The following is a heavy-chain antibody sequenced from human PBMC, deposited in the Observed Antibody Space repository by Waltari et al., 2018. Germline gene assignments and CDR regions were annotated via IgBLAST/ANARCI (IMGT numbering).Heavy chain of an antibody. V-gene: IGHV1-69*02. CDR2: IIPILGIA. J-gene: IGHJ6*02. CDR1: GGTFSSYT. CDR3: ASGLVVPAANYYYYGMDV. Sequence: QVQLVQSGAEVKKPGSSVKVSCKASGGTFSSYTISWVRQAPGQGLEWMGRIIPILGIANYARKFQGRVTITADKSTSTAYMELSSLRSEDTAVYYCASGLVVPAANYYYYGMDVWGQGTTVTVSS. D-gene: IGHD2-2*01.